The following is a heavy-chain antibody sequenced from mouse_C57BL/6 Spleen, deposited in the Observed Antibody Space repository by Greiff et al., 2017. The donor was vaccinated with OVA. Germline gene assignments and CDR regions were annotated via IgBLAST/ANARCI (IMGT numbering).Heavy chain of an antibody. J-gene: IGHJ4*01. CDR2: ISSGGSYT. D-gene: IGHD1-1*01. V-gene: IGHV5-6*03. CDR1: GFTFSSYG. CDR3: ARDSSYGYYYAIDY. Sequence: EVKVVESGGGLVQPGGSLSLSCAASGFTFSSYGMSWVRQTPDKRLEWVATISSGGSYTYSPDSVKGRFTISRDNAKNTLYLQMSSLKSEDTAMYYCARDSSYGYYYAIDYWGKGTSVTASS.